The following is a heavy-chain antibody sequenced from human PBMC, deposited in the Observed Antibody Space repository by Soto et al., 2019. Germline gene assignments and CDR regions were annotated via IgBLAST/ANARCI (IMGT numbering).Heavy chain of an antibody. D-gene: IGHD4-17*01. CDR3: ARGATVTHSDY. CDR2: VSYSGTT. Sequence: WTWIRQPPGKGLEWIGFVSYSGTTKYNASLKSRVTISVDTSMSQISLKVSSVTAADTAVYYCARGATVTHSDYWGQGTLVTVSS. V-gene: IGHV4-59*01. J-gene: IGHJ4*02.